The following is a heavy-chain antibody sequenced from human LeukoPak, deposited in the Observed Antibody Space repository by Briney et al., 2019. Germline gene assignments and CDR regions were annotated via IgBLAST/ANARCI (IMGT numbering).Heavy chain of an antibody. Sequence: SETLSLTCTVSGGSISSGGYYWSWIQQPPGKGLEWIGYIYHSGSTYYNPSLKSRVTISVDRSKNQFSLKLSSVTAADTAVYYCASTVTTSWGQGTLVTVSS. CDR3: ASTVTTS. CDR2: IYHSGST. CDR1: GGSISSGGYY. V-gene: IGHV4-30-2*01. J-gene: IGHJ5*02. D-gene: IGHD4-11*01.